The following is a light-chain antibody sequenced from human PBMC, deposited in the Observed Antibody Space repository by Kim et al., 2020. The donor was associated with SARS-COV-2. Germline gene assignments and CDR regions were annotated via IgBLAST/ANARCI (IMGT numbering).Light chain of an antibody. CDR1: SSDVGGYNY. Sequence: QSALTQPASMSGSPGQSITISCTGTSSDVGGYNYVSWYQQHPGKAPKVMIYDVSKRPSGVSNRFSGSKSGNTASLTISGLQAEVEADYYCSSYTCGSTYVFGTGTKV. CDR2: DVS. CDR3: SSYTCGSTYV. V-gene: IGLV2-14*01. J-gene: IGLJ1*01.